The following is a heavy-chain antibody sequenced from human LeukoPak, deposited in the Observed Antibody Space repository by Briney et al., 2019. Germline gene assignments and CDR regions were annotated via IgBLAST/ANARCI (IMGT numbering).Heavy chain of an antibody. D-gene: IGHD6-6*01. J-gene: IGHJ2*01. CDR1: GGSISSYY. CDR2: IYTSGST. Sequence: SETLSLTCTVSGGSISSYYWSWIRQPAGKGLEWIGRIYTSGSTNYNPSLKSRVTMSVDTSKNQFSLKLSSVTAADTAVYYCARDFWSIAARPYWYFDLWGRGTLVTVSS. CDR3: ARDFWSIAARPYWYFDL. V-gene: IGHV4-4*07.